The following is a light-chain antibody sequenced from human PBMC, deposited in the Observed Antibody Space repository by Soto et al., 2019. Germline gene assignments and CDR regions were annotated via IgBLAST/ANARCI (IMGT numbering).Light chain of an antibody. V-gene: IGLV2-23*01. J-gene: IGLJ2*01. Sequence: QSALTQPASVSGSPGQSITISCTGTSSDVGGYNLVSWYQQHPGKAPKLMIYEGNKRPSGVSNRFSGTKSGNTASLTISGLQAEDEADYYCCSYAGSSTLVFGGGTQLTVL. CDR1: SSDVGGYNL. CDR2: EGN. CDR3: CSYAGSSTLV.